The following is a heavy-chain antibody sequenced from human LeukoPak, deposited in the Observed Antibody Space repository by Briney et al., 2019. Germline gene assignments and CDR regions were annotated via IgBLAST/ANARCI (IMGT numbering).Heavy chain of an antibody. Sequence: HSGGSLRLSCAASGLILRGHAMSWVRQAPGKGLEWVSSIGDSGEIKSYADSVKGRFTISRDNSRNTVYLEMRSLRPEDTAVYYCAKGYSSGLTPFDYGGQGTEVTVS. CDR2: IGDSGEIK. CDR3: AKGYSSGLTPFDY. D-gene: IGHD3-22*01. J-gene: IGHJ4*02. V-gene: IGHV3-23*01. CDR1: GLILRGHA.